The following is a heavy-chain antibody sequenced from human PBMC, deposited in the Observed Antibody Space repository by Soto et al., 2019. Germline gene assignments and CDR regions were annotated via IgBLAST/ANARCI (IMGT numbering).Heavy chain of an antibody. CDR3: ARLYCSGWANWFDP. CDR1: GGSISSNSYY. D-gene: IGHD6-19*01. CDR2: IYYSGST. J-gene: IGHJ5*02. V-gene: IGHV4-39*01. Sequence: SETLSLTCTVSGGSISSNSYYWAWIRQPPGKGLEWIGSIYYSGSTYYSPSLKSRVTISVDTSKNQFSLKLTSVTAADTTVYYCARLYCSGWANWFDPWGQGTLVTVSS.